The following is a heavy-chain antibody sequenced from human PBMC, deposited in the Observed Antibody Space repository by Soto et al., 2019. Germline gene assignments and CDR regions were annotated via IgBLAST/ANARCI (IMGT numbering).Heavy chain of an antibody. CDR2: IYYSGST. V-gene: IGHV4-30-4*01. CDR3: ASVLRSITIFGVVIPVPNWFDP. D-gene: IGHD3-3*01. J-gene: IGHJ5*02. Sequence: PSETLSLTCTVSGGSISSGDYYWSWIRQPPGKGLEWIGYIYYSGSTYYNPSLKSRVTISVDTSKNQYSMKLSSVTAADTAVYYCASVLRSITIFGVVIPVPNWFDPWGQGTLVTVSS. CDR1: GGSISSGDYY.